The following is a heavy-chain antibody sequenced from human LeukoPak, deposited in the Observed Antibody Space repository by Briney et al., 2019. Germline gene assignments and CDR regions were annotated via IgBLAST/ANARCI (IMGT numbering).Heavy chain of an antibody. D-gene: IGHD2-15*01. CDR3: ARHEVAALYFDY. CDR1: GGSISSYY. V-gene: IGHV4-59*01. J-gene: IGHJ4*02. Sequence: PSETLSLTCTVSGGSISSYYWSWIRQPPGKGLEWIGYIYYSGSTNYNPSLKSRVTISVDTSKNQFSLKLSSVTAADTAVYYCARHEVAALYFDYWGQGTLVTVSS. CDR2: IYYSGST.